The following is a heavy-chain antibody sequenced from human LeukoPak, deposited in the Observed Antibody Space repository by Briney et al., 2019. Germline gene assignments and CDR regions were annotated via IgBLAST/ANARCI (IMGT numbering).Heavy chain of an antibody. J-gene: IGHJ4*02. CDR3: ARTYDILTGYLV. Sequence: PSETLSLTCSVSGGSFSRYYWSWIRQPAGKGLEWIGRIYTSVSTNYNPSLKSRVTISVDTSKNQFSLKLSSVTAADTAVYYCARTYDILTGYLVWGQGTLVTVSS. D-gene: IGHD3-9*01. CDR1: GGSFSRYY. CDR2: IYTSVST. V-gene: IGHV4-4*07.